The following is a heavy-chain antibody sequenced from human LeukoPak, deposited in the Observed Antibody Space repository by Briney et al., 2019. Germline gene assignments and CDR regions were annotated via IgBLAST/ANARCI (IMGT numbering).Heavy chain of an antibody. J-gene: IGHJ4*02. D-gene: IGHD2-2*01. CDR3: AGYCSSTSCSTQ. CDR2: IYSSGST. Sequence: SETLSLTCTVSGGSISGYYWSWIRQPAGKGLEWIGRIYSSGSTNYNPSLKSRVTISVDTSKNQFSLKLSSVTAADTAVYYCAGYCSSTSCSTQWGQGTLVTVSS. V-gene: IGHV4-4*07. CDR1: GGSISGYY.